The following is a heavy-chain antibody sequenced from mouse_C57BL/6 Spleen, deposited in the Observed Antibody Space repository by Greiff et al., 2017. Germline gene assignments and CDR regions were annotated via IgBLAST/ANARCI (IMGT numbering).Heavy chain of an antibody. V-gene: IGHV1-69*01. CDR2: IDPSDSYT. J-gene: IGHJ2*01. Sequence: VQLQQPGAELVMPGASVKLSCKASGYTFTSYWMHWVKQRPGQGLEWIGAIDPSDSYTNYNQKFKGKSTLTVDKSSSTAYMQLSSLTSEDSAVYYCARGGYWGQGTPLTVSA. CDR3: ARGGY. CDR1: GYTFTSYW.